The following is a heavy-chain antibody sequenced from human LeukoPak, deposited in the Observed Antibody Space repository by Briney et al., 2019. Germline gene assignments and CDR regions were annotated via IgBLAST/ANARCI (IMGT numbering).Heavy chain of an antibody. CDR1: GFTFSSFA. J-gene: IGHJ4*02. V-gene: IGHV3-23*01. D-gene: IGHD6-13*01. CDR2: ISGSGDNT. CDR3: AKDSRITIGGTSIY. Sequence: GGSLRLSCAASGFTFSSFAMSWVRQAPGKGLEWVSAISGSGDNTYNADSVKGRFTVSRDNSKNTLYLQMNSLGAEDTAVYYCAKDSRITIGGTSIYWGQGTLVIVSS.